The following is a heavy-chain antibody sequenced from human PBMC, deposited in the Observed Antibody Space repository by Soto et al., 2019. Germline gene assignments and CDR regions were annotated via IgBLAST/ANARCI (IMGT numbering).Heavy chain of an antibody. V-gene: IGHV1-69*06. D-gene: IGHD3-10*01. CDR2: IIPIFGTA. CDR1: GYTFTSYG. Sequence: QVQLVQSGAEVKKPGASVKVSCKASGYTFTSYGISWVRQAPGQGLEWMGWIIPIFGTANYAQKFQGRVTITADKSTSTAYMELSSLRSEDTAVYYCARDYYGSGIRRGRRENWFDPWGQGTLVTVSS. CDR3: ARDYYGSGIRRGRRENWFDP. J-gene: IGHJ5*02.